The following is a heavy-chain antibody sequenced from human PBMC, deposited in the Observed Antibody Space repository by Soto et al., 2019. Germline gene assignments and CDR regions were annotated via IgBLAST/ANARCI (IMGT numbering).Heavy chain of an antibody. CDR2: IYQSWST. J-gene: IGHJ5*02. V-gene: IGHV4-4*02. CDR3: ARGRFLWFGELLATSYTWLEQ. CDR1: GGTILSSNW. D-gene: IGHD3-10*01. Sequence: SDTLCVTGAVSGGTILSSNWWSSVNNNPGEGREGIVEIYQSWSTNYNPSLKSRVTRSVDNSKNQFARNLSSVTAADTAVYDGARGRFLWFGELLATSYTWLEQCGQGTLVTV.